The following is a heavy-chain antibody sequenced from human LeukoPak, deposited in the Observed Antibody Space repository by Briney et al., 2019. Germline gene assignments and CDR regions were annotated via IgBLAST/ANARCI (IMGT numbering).Heavy chain of an antibody. CDR2: IYYSGST. CDR1: GGSLTTYY. D-gene: IGHD3-22*01. CDR3: ARDQGDSSGYYFDY. J-gene: IGHJ4*02. V-gene: IGHV4-59*01. Sequence: SETLSLTCTVSGGSLTTYYWSWIRQPPGKGLEWIGYIYYSGSTNYNPSLKSRVTISVDTSKNQFSLKLSSVTAADTAVYYCARDQGDSSGYYFDYWGQGTLVTVSS.